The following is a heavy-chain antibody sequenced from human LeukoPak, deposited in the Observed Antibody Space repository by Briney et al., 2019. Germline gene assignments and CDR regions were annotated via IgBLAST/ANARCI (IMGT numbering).Heavy chain of an antibody. CDR1: GGTFSSYA. D-gene: IGHD3-22*01. CDR3: ARAAYYYDSSGYYFFDY. J-gene: IGHJ4*02. CDR2: IIPIFGTA. V-gene: IGHV1-69*05. Sequence: ASVKVSCKASGGTFSSYAISWVRQAPGQGLEWMGGIIPIFGTANYAQKLQGRVTMTTDTSTSTAYMELRSLRSDDTAVYYCARAAYYYDSSGYYFFDYWGQGTLVTVSS.